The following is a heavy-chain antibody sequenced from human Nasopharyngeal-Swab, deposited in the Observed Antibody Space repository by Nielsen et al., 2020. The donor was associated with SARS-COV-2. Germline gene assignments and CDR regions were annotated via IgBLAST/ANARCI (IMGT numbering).Heavy chain of an antibody. CDR1: GFTFSSYS. J-gene: IGHJ3*02. V-gene: IGHV3-21*01. CDR2: ISSSSSYM. Sequence: GESLKISCAASGFTFSSYSMNWVRQAPGKGLEWVSSISSSSSYMYYADSVKGRFTISRDNAKNSLYLQMNSLRAEDTAVYYCARDRGSSWYWGVAFDIWGQGTMVTVSS. CDR3: ARDRGSSWYWGVAFDI. D-gene: IGHD6-13*01.